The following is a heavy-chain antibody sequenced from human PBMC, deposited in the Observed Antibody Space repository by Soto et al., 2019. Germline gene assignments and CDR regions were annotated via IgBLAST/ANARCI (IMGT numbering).Heavy chain of an antibody. D-gene: IGHD3-22*01. CDR1: GFTFSSYS. J-gene: IGHJ4*02. CDR2: ISSSSSYI. V-gene: IGHV3-21*01. CDR3: ARGLYYYDSSGYYGN. Sequence: GGSLRLSCAASGFTFSSYSMNWVRQAPGKGLEWVSSISSSSSYIYYADSVKGRFTISRDNAKNSLCLQMNSLRAEDTAVYYCARGLYYYDSSGYYGNWGQGTLVTVSS.